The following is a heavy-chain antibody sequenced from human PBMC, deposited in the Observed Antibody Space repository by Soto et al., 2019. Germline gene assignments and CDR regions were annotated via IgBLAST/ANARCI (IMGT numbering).Heavy chain of an antibody. J-gene: IGHJ6*02. CDR3: AKDASEVRFLEWLLHQHRNGNYYGMDV. D-gene: IGHD3-3*01. CDR2: MSYDGSNK. CDR1: GFTFSSYG. Sequence: GGSLRLSCAASGFTFSSYGMHWVRQAPGKGLEWVAVMSYDGSNKYYADSVKGRFTISRDNSKNTLYLQMNSLRAEDTAVYYCAKDASEVRFLEWLLHQHRNGNYYGMDVWGQGTTVTVSS. V-gene: IGHV3-30*18.